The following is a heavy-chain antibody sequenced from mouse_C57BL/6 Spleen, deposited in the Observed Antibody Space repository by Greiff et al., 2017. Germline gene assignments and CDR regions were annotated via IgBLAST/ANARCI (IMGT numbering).Heavy chain of an antibody. J-gene: IGHJ2*01. D-gene: IGHD2-5*01. CDR1: GYSFTDYN. CDR3: SRTYSTYEGRDFDY. V-gene: IGHV1-39*01. Sequence: VHVKQSGPELAKPGASVKISCKASGYSFTDYNMNWVKQSNGKSLEWIGVINPNYGTTRYNQKFKGKATLTVDQSSSTAYMQLNRLTSEDSAVYFCSRTYSTYEGRDFDYWGQGTTLTVSS. CDR2: INPNYGTT.